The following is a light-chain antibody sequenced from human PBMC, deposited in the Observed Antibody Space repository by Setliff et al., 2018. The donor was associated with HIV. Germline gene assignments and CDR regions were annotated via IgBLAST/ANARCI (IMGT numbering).Light chain of an antibody. CDR1: NIGSKS. J-gene: IGLJ1*01. CDR2: YDS. CDR3: QVWDSSSDHYA. V-gene: IGLV3-21*04. Sequence: SYELTQPPSVSVAPGKTARITCGGNNIGSKSVHWHQQKPGQAPVLVIYYDSDRPSGIPERFSGSNSGNTATLTISRVEAGDEADYYCQVWDSSSDHYAFGTGTKVT.